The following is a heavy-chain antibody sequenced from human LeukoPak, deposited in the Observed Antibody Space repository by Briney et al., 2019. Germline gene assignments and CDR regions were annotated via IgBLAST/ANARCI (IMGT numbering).Heavy chain of an antibody. D-gene: IGHD1/OR15-1a*01. J-gene: IGHJ6*02. Sequence: SETLSLTCTVSGGSISSYYWSWIRQPPGKGLEWIGYIYYSGSTNFNPSLKSRVTISVDTSKNQFSLKLSSVTAADTAVYYCAKTTYGYYYYGMDVWGQGTMVTVSS. CDR2: IYYSGST. CDR3: AKTTYGYYYYGMDV. V-gene: IGHV4-59*01. CDR1: GGSISSYY.